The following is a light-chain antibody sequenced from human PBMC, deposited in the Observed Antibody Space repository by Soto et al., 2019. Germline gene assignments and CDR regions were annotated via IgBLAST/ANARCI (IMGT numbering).Light chain of an antibody. Sequence: LVMTQTPLSLPVTPGEPASISCRSSQSLLHSNGYNYLDWYMQKPGQSPHLLIYLGSNRASGVPDRFSGSGSGTDFTLKISRVEAEDVGVYYCMQALQTPLTFGGGTKVDIK. CDR3: MQALQTPLT. CDR2: LGS. J-gene: IGKJ4*01. V-gene: IGKV2-28*01. CDR1: QSLLHSNGYNY.